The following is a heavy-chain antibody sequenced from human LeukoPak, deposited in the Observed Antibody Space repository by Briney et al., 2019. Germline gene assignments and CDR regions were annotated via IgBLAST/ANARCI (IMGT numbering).Heavy chain of an antibody. CDR3: ARENSRSFGEFYY. J-gene: IGHJ4*02. Sequence: PSETLSLTCTVSGGSISSYYWSWIRQPAGKGLEWIGRIYTGGSTNYNASLKSRVSISVDTYKNQFSLKLSSVTAADTAVFYCARENSRSFGEFYYWGQGTLVTVSS. V-gene: IGHV4-4*07. CDR1: GGSISSYY. CDR2: IYTGGST. D-gene: IGHD1-26*01.